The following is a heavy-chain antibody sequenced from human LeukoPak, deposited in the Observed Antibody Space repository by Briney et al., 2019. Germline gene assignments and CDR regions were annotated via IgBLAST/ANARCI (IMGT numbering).Heavy chain of an antibody. J-gene: IGHJ3*02. CDR3: ARDPSARAFDI. Sequence: KSSETLSLTCIVSGGSISPYYWSWIRQPAGKGLQWIGRIYNSETTNYNPSLKSRLTMSVDTSKNQFSLKLSSVTAADTALYYCARDPSARAFDIWGQGTMVTVSS. CDR1: GGSISPYY. V-gene: IGHV4-4*07. D-gene: IGHD6-19*01. CDR2: IYNSETT.